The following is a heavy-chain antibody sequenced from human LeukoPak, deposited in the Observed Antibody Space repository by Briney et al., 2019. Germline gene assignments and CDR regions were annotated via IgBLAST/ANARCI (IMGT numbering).Heavy chain of an antibody. V-gene: IGHV4-4*07. Sequence: TETLSLTCTVSGGSISSYYWSWIRQPAGKGLEWIGRIYTSGSTNYNPSLKSRVTMSVDTSKNQFSLKLSSVTAADTAVYYCARGTYGDSLLSLDYWGQGTLVTVSS. CDR3: ARGTYGDSLLSLDY. D-gene: IGHD4-17*01. CDR1: GGSISSYY. J-gene: IGHJ4*02. CDR2: IYTSGST.